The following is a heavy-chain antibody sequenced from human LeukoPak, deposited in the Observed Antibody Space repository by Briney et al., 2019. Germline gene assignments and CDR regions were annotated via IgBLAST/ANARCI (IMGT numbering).Heavy chain of an antibody. D-gene: IGHD1-26*01. Sequence: GGSLRLSCADSGFTFSSHWMHWVRQAPGKGLVWVSRIKYDASSTSYADSVKGRFTISRDNAKNTLYLQMDSLRAEDTAVYYCARGATYAYYQDYWGQGTLVTVSS. J-gene: IGHJ4*02. CDR2: IKYDASST. CDR3: ARGATYAYYQDY. V-gene: IGHV3-74*01. CDR1: GFTFSSHW.